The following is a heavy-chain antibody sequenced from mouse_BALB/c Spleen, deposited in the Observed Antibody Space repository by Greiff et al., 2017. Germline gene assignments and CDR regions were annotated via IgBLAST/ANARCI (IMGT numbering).Heavy chain of an antibody. Sequence: VQLQQSGAELVKPGASVKLSCTASGFHIKDTYMHWVKQRPEQGLEWIGRIDPANGNTKYDPKFQGKATITADTSSNTAYLQLSSLTSEDTAVYYCASGVRRFDYWGQGTTLTVSA. CDR3: ASGVRRFDY. CDR2: IDPANGNT. D-gene: IGHD2-14*01. V-gene: IGHV14-3*02. J-gene: IGHJ2*01. CDR1: GFHIKDTY.